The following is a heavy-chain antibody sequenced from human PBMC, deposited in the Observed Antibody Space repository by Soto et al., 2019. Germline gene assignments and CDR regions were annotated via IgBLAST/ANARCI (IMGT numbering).Heavy chain of an antibody. V-gene: IGHV1-18*01. CDR3: ARDSWYDRSGYYVYNWFDP. CDR1: GYTFTSYG. D-gene: IGHD3-22*01. Sequence: QVQLVQSGAEVKKPGASVKVSCKASGYTFTSYGISWVRQAPGQGLEWMGWISAYNGNTNYAQKLQGRVTMTTDTSTSTAYMELRSLRSDDTAVYYCARDSWYDRSGYYVYNWFDPWGQGTLVTVSS. J-gene: IGHJ5*02. CDR2: ISAYNGNT.